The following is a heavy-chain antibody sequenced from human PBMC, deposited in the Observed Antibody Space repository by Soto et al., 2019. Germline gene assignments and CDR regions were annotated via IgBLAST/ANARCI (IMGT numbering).Heavy chain of an antibody. CDR3: AKDLLFDY. J-gene: IGHJ4*02. CDR1: GFTFSSYA. D-gene: IGHD3-10*01. V-gene: IGHV3-23*01. CDR2: ISGSGGST. Sequence: GGSLRLSCAASGFTFSSYAVSWVRQAPGKGVEWVSAISGSGGSTYYADSGKGRFTKSRDNSKNTLYLQMNSLGAEDTAVYYCAKDLLFDYWGQGTLVTVSS.